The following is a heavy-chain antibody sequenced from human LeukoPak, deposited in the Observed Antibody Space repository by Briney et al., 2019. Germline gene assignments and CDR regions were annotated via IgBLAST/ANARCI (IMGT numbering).Heavy chain of an antibody. CDR2: ISSSSSYI. Sequence: PGGSLRLSCAASGFTFSSYSMNWVRQAPGKGLEWVSSISSSSSYIYYADSVKGRFTISRDNAKNSLYLQMNSLRAEGTAVYYCARSIHDYGDQYFDYWGQGTLVTVSS. CDR3: ARSIHDYGDQYFDY. V-gene: IGHV3-21*01. CDR1: GFTFSSYS. J-gene: IGHJ4*02. D-gene: IGHD4-17*01.